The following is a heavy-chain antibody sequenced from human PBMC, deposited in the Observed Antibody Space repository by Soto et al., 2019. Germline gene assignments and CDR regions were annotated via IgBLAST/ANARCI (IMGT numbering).Heavy chain of an antibody. V-gene: IGHV3-13*01. CDR2: IGTAGDT. CDR1: GFTFSSYD. Sequence: PGGSLRLSCAASGFTFSSYDMHWVRQATGKGLEWVSAIGTAGDTYYPGSVKGRFTISRENAKNSLYLQMNSLRAGDTAVYYCAREGGYGTLGYYYGMDLWGQGTTVTVSS. CDR3: AREGGYGTLGYYYGMDL. D-gene: IGHD4-17*01. J-gene: IGHJ6*02.